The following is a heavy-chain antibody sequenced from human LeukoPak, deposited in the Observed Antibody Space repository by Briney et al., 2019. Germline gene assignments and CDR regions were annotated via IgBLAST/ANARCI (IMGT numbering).Heavy chain of an antibody. CDR2: IYYSGST. Sequence: PSETLSLTCTVSGGSISSYYWSWIRQPPGKGLEWIGYIYYSGSTNYNPSLKSRVTISVDTSKNQFSLKLSSVTAADTAVYYCARVSLGWSLAYFDYWGQGTLVTVSS. CDR3: ARVSLGWSLAYFDY. V-gene: IGHV4-59*01. CDR1: GGSISSYY. J-gene: IGHJ4*02. D-gene: IGHD3-3*01.